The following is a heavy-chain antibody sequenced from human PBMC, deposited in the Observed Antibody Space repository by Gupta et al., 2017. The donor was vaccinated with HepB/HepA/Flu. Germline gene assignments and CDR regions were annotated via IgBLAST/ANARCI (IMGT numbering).Heavy chain of an antibody. D-gene: IGHD6-19*01. Sequence: EVQLLESGGNLVQPGGSLRLSCAASGFTFSNYAISWVRQAPGKGLEWVSGISASGGSTYYAESVKGRFTISRDNSKNTMYVQMNSLRAEDTAVYYCARTHYGYNSGWYGGYFDYWGQGTLVTVSS. CDR3: ARTHYGYNSGWYGGYFDY. V-gene: IGHV3-23*01. CDR1: GFTFSNYA. J-gene: IGHJ4*02. CDR2: ISASGGST.